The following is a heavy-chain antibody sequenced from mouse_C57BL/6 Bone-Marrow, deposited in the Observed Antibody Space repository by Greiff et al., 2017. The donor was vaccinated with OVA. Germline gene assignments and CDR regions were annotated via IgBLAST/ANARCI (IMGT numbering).Heavy chain of an antibody. D-gene: IGHD2-5*01. Sequence: QVQLQQSGAELVRPGSSVKLSCKDSYFAFMASAMHWVKQRPGHGLEWIGSFTMYSDATEYSENLKGKATLTANKSSSTAYMELSSLTSDDSAVYYGARSPYYSNYDYAMDYWGQGTSVTVSS. CDR2: FTMYSDAT. CDR3: ARSPYYSNYDYAMDY. CDR1: YFAFMASA. V-gene: IGHV1-49*01. J-gene: IGHJ4*01.